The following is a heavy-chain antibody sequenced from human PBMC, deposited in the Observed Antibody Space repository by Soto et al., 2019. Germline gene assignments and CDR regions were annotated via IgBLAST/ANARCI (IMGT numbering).Heavy chain of an antibody. CDR2: INTYNGNT. Sequence: ASVKVSCKASGYTFTSYDINWVRQATGQGFEWMGWINTYNGNTNYAQNVQGRVTLTTDTSTSTAYMELRSLRSNDTAIYYCAMVDVYVTPSPQDVRGQGTTVTVSS. J-gene: IGHJ6*02. CDR1: GYTFTSYD. D-gene: IGHD3-16*01. CDR3: AMVDVYVTPSPQDV. V-gene: IGHV1-18*01.